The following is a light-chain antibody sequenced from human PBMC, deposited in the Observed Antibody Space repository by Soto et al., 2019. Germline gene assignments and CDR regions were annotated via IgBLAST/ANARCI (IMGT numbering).Light chain of an antibody. J-gene: IGKJ1*01. CDR1: HDIGNS. CDR3: QQYNSYST. Sequence: DIQMTQSPPSLSASVGDRVTITCQASHDIGNSLNWYQDKPGQAPKLVIYDAYNLETGVPSTFSGSGYGTDFTFTISSLRPEDIATYYCQQYNSYSTFGQGTKVEIK. V-gene: IGKV1-33*01. CDR2: DAY.